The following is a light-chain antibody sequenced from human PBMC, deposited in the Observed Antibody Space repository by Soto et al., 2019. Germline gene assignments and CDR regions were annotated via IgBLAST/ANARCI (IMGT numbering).Light chain of an antibody. V-gene: IGKV3-11*01. Sequence: EIVLTQSPATLSLSPGERATLSCRASQSVSSYLAWYQLKPGQAPRLLNYDASNRATGIPARFSGSGYGTDFNLTISSLEPEDCAVYYCQQRSNWPPIKITFGQGKLLEIK. CDR3: QQRSNWPPIKIT. CDR2: DAS. J-gene: IGKJ5*01. CDR1: QSVSSY.